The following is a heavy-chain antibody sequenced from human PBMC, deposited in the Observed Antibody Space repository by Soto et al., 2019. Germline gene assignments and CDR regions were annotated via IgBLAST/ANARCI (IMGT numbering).Heavy chain of an antibody. J-gene: IGHJ3*02. Sequence: ASVKVSCKASGYTFTNYDINWVRQAPGQGLEWMGWISAYNGNTNYAQKVQGRVTMTTDTSTTTAYMELRSLRSDDTAVYYCARGHLRGSYRWDPFDIWGQGTMVTVSS. V-gene: IGHV1-18*04. CDR3: ARGHLRGSYRWDPFDI. CDR2: ISAYNGNT. D-gene: IGHD3-16*02. CDR1: GYTFTNYD.